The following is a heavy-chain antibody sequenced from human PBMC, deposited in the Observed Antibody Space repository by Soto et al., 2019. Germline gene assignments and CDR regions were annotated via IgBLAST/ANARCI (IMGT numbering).Heavy chain of an antibody. D-gene: IGHD2-21*02. V-gene: IGHV4-59*08. CDR3: AGHEGADLSGGDCYAFDI. CDR2: IYYSGST. Sequence: SETLSLTCTVSGGSISSYYWSWIRQPPGKGLEWIGYIYYSGSTNYNPSLKSRVTISVDTSKNQFSLKLSSVTAADTAVYYCAGHEGADLSGGDCYAFDIWGQGTMVTVSS. CDR1: GGSISSYY. J-gene: IGHJ3*02.